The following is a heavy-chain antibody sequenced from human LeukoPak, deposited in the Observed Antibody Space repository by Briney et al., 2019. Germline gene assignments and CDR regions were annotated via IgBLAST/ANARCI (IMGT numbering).Heavy chain of an antibody. CDR1: GDSVSSNSAA. V-gene: IGHV6-1*01. D-gene: IGHD3-22*01. CDR2: TYYRSKWYN. CDR3: ARTDDSSGYHRLDY. Sequence: KASQTLSLTCAISGDSVSSNSAAWNWIRQSPSRGVEWLGRTYYRSKWYNDYAVSVKSRITINPDTSKNQFSLQLNSVTPEETAVYSCARTDDSSGYHRLDYWAQETLVTVSS. J-gene: IGHJ4*02.